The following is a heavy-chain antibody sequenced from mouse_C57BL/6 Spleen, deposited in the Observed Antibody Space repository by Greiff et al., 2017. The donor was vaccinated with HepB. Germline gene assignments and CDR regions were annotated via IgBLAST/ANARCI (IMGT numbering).Heavy chain of an antibody. V-gene: IGHV2-2*01. Sequence: VQLQQSGPGLVQPSQSLSITCTVSGFSLTSYGVHWVRQSPGKGLEWLGVIWSGGSTDYNAAFISRLSISKDNSKSQVFFKMNSLQADDTAIYYCARNRNYAYYYAMDYWGQGTSVTVSS. CDR1: GFSLTSYG. CDR3: ARNRNYAYYYAMDY. J-gene: IGHJ4*01. CDR2: IWSGGST. D-gene: IGHD2-1*01.